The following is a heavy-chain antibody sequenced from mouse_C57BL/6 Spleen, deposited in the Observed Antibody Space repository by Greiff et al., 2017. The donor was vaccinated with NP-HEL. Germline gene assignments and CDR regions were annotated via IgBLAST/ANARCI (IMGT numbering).Heavy chain of an antibody. J-gene: IGHJ3*01. CDR3: ARSLYSNYPAWFAY. CDR1: GYTFTDYY. V-gene: IGHV1-76*01. D-gene: IGHD2-5*01. CDR2: IYPGSGNT. Sequence: QVQLKQSGAELVRPGASVKLSCKASGYTFTDYYINWVKQRPGQGLEWIARIYPGSGNTYYNEKFKGKATLTAEKSSSTAYMQLSSLTSEDSAVYFCARSLYSNYPAWFAYWGQGTLVTVSA.